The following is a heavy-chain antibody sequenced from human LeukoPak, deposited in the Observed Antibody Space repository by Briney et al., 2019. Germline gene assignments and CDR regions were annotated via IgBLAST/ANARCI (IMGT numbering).Heavy chain of an antibody. CDR1: GVSFSGYY. D-gene: IGHD6-6*01. CDR2: INHSGST. J-gene: IGHJ4*02. V-gene: IGHV4-34*01. Sequence: SETLSLTCAVYGVSFSGYYWSWIRQPPGKGLEWIGEINHSGSTNYNPSLKSRVTISVDTSKNQFSLKLSSVTAADTAVYYCARHLIAARLFDYWGQGTLVTVSS. CDR3: ARHLIAARLFDY.